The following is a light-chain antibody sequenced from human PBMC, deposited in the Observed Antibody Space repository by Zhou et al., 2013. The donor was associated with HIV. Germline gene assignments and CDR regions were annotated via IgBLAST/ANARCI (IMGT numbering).Light chain of an antibody. CDR1: QGIRDD. J-gene: IGKJ4*01. CDR2: AAS. V-gene: IGKV1-17*01. Sequence: DIQLTQSPSSLSASVGDRVTITCRASQGIRDDLGWYQQRPGKAPKRLIYAASSLQSGVPSRFSGSGSGTEFTLTISSLQPDDFAAYYCQQYNGYSLTFGGGTKVEIK. CDR3: QQYNGYSLT.